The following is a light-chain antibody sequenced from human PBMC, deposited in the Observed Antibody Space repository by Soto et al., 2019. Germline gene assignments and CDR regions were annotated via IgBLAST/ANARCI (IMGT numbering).Light chain of an antibody. CDR1: QSVSSTY. J-gene: IGKJ4*01. CDR2: AAS. Sequence: EIVLTQSPGTLSLSPGERATLSCRASQSVSSTYLAWYQQKPGQAPRLLIYAASSRAPGIPDRFSGSGSGADFTLTISRLGPEDFGVYFCQQDDGSPLTFGGGTKVEIK. V-gene: IGKV3-20*01. CDR3: QQDDGSPLT.